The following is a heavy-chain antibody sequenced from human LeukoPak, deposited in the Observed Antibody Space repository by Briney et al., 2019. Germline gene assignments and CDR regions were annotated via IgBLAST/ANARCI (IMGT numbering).Heavy chain of an antibody. CDR1: GLSFSRYT. V-gene: IGHV3-21*01. D-gene: IGHD2-21*02. CDR3: ARGQVVTPPGTFDP. J-gene: IGHJ5*02. Sequence: PGGSLRLSCAASGLSFSRYTLNWVRQAPGKGLEWVSSISGTSTDIYYADSVKGRFTISRDNAKNSLYLQMNGLRVEDTAVYYCARGQVVTPPGTFDPWGQGTLVTVSS. CDR2: ISGTSTDI.